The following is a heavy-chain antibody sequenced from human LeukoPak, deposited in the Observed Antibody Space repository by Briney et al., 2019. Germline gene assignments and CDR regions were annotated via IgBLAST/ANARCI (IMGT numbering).Heavy chain of an antibody. Sequence: GGSLRLSCAASGFTFSSYAMSWVRQAPGKGLEWVSAISGSGGSTYYADSVKGRFTISRDNSKNTLYLQMNSLRAEDTAVYYCATQQLVRDYYYYYGMDVWGQGTTVTVSS. CDR3: ATQQLVRDYYYYYGMDV. J-gene: IGHJ6*02. CDR1: GFTFSSYA. D-gene: IGHD6-13*01. V-gene: IGHV3-23*01. CDR2: ISGSGGST.